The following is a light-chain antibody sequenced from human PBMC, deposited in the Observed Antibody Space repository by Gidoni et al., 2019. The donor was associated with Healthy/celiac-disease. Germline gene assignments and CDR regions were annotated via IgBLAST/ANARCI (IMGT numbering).Light chain of an antibody. J-gene: IGKJ1*01. CDR3: QQSGT. CDR2: GAS. Sequence: EIVWTQSPGTLSLSPGERATLSCRGMQSVSSSYLAWYQQKPGQAPRLLISGASSIATGIPDRFSGSGSAPAFTLPISRLEPADFAVYYCQQSGTFGQGTKVEIK. V-gene: IGKV3-20*01. CDR1: QSVSSSY.